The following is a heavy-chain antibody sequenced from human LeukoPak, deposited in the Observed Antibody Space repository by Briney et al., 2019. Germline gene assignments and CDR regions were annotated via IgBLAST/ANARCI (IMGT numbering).Heavy chain of an antibody. J-gene: IGHJ3*02. Sequence: ASVKLSCKASGYTFTSYGISWVRQAPGQGLEWMGWISANNGNTNYAQKLQGRFTMTTDTSTSTAYMELRSLRADDTAVYYCARVTKRRDGYNLRSNAFDIWGQGTMVTVSS. CDR2: ISANNGNT. D-gene: IGHD5-24*01. CDR1: GYTFTSYG. CDR3: ARVTKRRDGYNLRSNAFDI. V-gene: IGHV1-18*01.